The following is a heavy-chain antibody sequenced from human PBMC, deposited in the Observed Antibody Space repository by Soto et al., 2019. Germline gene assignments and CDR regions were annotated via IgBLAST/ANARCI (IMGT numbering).Heavy chain of an antibody. CDR1: GFTFSSYG. J-gene: IGHJ6*02. Sequence: RLSCAASGFTFSSYGMHWVRQAPGKGLEWVAVIWYDGSNKYYADSVKGRFTISRDNSKNTLYLQMNSLRAEDTAVYYCARDTQSKDCSSTSCFYYGMDVWGQGTTVTVSS. CDR3: ARDTQSKDCSSTSCFYYGMDV. CDR2: IWYDGSNK. D-gene: IGHD2-2*01. V-gene: IGHV3-33*01.